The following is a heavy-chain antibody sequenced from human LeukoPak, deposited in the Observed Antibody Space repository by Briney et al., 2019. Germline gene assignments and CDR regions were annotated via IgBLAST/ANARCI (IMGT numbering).Heavy chain of an antibody. Sequence: SETLSLTCTVSGGSISSYYWSWIRQPAGKGLEWIGRIYTSGSTNYNPSLKSRVTRSVDTSKNQFSLKLSSVTAADTAVYYCARGPGVAGTAHYYMDVWGKGTTVTVSS. CDR1: GGSISSYY. CDR2: IYTSGST. D-gene: IGHD6-19*01. V-gene: IGHV4-4*07. CDR3: ARGPGVAGTAHYYMDV. J-gene: IGHJ6*03.